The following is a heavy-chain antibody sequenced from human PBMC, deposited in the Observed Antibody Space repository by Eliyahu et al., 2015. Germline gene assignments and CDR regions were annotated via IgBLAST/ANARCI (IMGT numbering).Heavy chain of an antibody. V-gene: IGHV1-69*06. Sequence: QVQLVQSGAEVKKPGSSVXVSCXASGXTXSSYAISWVRXAPGXGLEWMGGIIPIFGTANYAQKFQGRVTITADKSTSTAYMELSSLRSEDTAVYYCARGIRQRGIVGGFFDYWGQGTLVTVSS. D-gene: IGHD1-26*01. J-gene: IGHJ4*02. CDR1: GXTXSSYA. CDR3: ARGIRQRGIVGGFFDY. CDR2: IIPIFGTA.